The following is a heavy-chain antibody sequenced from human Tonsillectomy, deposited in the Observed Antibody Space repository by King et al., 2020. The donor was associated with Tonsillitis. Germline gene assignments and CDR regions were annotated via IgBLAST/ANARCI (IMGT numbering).Heavy chain of an antibody. CDR1: GGSISSSSYY. V-gene: IGHV4-39*01. CDR3: ARHGGEAYSSSWYSENLYFYYYMDV. J-gene: IGHJ6*03. CDR2: IYYTGRT. Sequence: LQLQESGPELVKPSETLSLTCTVSGGSISSSSYYWGWIRQPPGKGLEWIGNIYYTGRTYFNPSLKSRVTISVDTSKNQFSLRLSFVTAADTAIYYCARHGGEAYSSSWYSENLYFYYYMDVWGKGSTVTVSS. D-gene: IGHD6-13*01.